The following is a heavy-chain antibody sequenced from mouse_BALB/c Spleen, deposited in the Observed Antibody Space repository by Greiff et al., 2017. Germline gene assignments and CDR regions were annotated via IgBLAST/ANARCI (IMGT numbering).Heavy chain of an antibody. CDR3: ARLLRSPYAMDY. V-gene: IGHV3-2*02. J-gene: IGHJ4*01. CDR1: GYSITSDYA. Sequence: EVMLVESGPGLVKPSQSLSLTCTVTGYSITSDYAWNWIRQFPGNKLEWMGYISYSGSTSYNPSLKSRISITRDTSKNQFFLQLNSVTTEDTATYYCARLLRSPYAMDYWGQGTSVTVSS. CDR2: ISYSGST. D-gene: IGHD1-1*01.